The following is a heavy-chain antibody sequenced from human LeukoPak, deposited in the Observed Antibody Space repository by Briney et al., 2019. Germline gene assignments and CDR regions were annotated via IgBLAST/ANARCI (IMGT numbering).Heavy chain of an antibody. V-gene: IGHV3-23*01. CDR3: GRGSCSGGSCWDY. CDR1: GFTFSSYG. J-gene: IGHJ4*02. Sequence: GGSLRLSCAVSGFTFSSYGMSWVRQAPGKGLEWVSTISGSGGSTYYADSVKGRFTISRDNSKNTLYLQMNSLRAEDTAVYYCGRGSCSGGSCWDYWGQGTLVTVSS. CDR2: ISGSGGST. D-gene: IGHD2-15*01.